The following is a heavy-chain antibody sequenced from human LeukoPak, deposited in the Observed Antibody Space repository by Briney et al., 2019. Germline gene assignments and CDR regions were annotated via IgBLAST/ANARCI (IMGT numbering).Heavy chain of an antibody. V-gene: IGHV3-33*01. J-gene: IGHJ3*02. CDR1: GFIFSGYG. CDR3: ARDGHYDFWSGNDAFDI. D-gene: IGHD3-3*01. Sequence: GGSLRLSCAASGFIFSGYGMHWVRQAPGKRLEWVAVIWYDGGNQYYADSVKGRFTISRDNSKNTLYLQMNSLRAEDTAMYYCARDGHYDFWSGNDAFDIWGQGTMVTVSS. CDR2: IWYDGGNQ.